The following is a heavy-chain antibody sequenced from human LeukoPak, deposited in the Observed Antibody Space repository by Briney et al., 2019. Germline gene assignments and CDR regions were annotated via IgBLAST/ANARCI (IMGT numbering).Heavy chain of an antibody. CDR1: GFTFSSYA. D-gene: IGHD6-19*01. V-gene: IGHV3-23*01. Sequence: GGSLRLSCAASGFTFSSYAMSWVRQAPGKGLEWVSAISGSGGSTYYADSVKGRFTISRDNYKKTLYMQMNSLRAEDTAVYYCAKEGAFIAVAGTIDYWGQGTLVTVSS. J-gene: IGHJ4*02. CDR2: ISGSGGST. CDR3: AKEGAFIAVAGTIDY.